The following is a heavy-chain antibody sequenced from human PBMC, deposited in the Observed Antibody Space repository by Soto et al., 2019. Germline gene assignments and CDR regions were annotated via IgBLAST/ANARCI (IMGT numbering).Heavy chain of an antibody. Sequence: PGGSLRLSCSASGFTFSSYAMHWVRQAPGKGLEYVSAISSNGGSTYYADSVKGRFTISRDISKNTLYLQMSSLRAEDTAVYYCVKNPFNKAAAGPFDYWGQGTLVTVSS. J-gene: IGHJ4*02. CDR2: ISSNGGST. D-gene: IGHD6-13*01. CDR1: GFTFSSYA. CDR3: VKNPFNKAAAGPFDY. V-gene: IGHV3-64D*08.